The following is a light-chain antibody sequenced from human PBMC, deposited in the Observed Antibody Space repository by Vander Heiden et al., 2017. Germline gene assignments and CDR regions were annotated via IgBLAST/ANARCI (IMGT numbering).Light chain of an antibody. CDR1: NIGSKS. Sequence: SYVLTQPPSVSVAPRQTASITCGGYNIGSKSVHWYQQKPGQAPGLVVYDDIARPSGIPERFSGSNSGNTDTLTVSRVEAGDEADYYCQVWDNGSDHYVFGTGTKVTVL. V-gene: IGLV3-21*02. CDR2: DDI. J-gene: IGLJ1*01. CDR3: QVWDNGSDHYV.